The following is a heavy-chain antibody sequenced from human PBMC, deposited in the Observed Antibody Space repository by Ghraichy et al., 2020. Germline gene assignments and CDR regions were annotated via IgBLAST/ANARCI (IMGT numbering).Heavy chain of an antibody. CDR1: GGSFSGYY. CDR2: INHSGST. J-gene: IGHJ5*02. CDR3: ATQTGIAVAGISKGSQGRRVIRSLDP. V-gene: IGHV4-34*01. D-gene: IGHD6-19*01. Sequence: SETLSLTCAVYGGSFSGYYWSWIRQPPGKGLEWIGEINHSGSTNYNPSLKSRVTISVDTSKNQFSLKLSSVTAADTAVYYCATQTGIAVAGISKGSQGRRVIRSLDPWGQGTLVTVSS.